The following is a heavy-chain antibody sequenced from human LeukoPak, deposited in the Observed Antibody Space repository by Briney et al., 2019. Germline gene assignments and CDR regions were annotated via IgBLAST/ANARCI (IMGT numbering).Heavy chain of an antibody. CDR3: ARESARNYLNSSHRRGKFDP. CDR1: GFTVSSNY. Sequence: GGSLRLSCAASGFTVSSNYMSWVRQAPGKGLEWVSVIYSGGSTYYADSVKGRFTISRDNSKNTLYLQMNSLRAEDTAVYYCARESARNYLNSSHRRGKFDPWGPGTLVTVSS. D-gene: IGHD6-13*01. CDR2: IYSGGST. J-gene: IGHJ5*02. V-gene: IGHV3-66*01.